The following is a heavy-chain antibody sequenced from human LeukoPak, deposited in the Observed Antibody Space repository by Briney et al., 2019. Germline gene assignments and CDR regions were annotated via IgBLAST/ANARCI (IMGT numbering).Heavy chain of an antibody. CDR2: VNDDGTGA. CDR1: GFTFNNYK. D-gene: IGHD3-22*01. Sequence: GGSLRLSCAASGFTFNNYKMHWVRQAPGEGLVWVSRVNDDGTGATYADSVKGRFTISRDNSKNTLYLQMNSLRAEDTAVYYCAKDIPDYYDSSGYYEDDAFDIWGQGTMVTVSS. J-gene: IGHJ3*02. V-gene: IGHV3-74*01. CDR3: AKDIPDYYDSSGYYEDDAFDI.